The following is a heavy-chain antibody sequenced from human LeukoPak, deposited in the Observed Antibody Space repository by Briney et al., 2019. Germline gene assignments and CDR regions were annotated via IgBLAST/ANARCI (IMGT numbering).Heavy chain of an antibody. CDR1: GFTFSNYG. J-gene: IGHJ4*02. V-gene: IGHV3-23*01. Sequence: PGGSLRLSCAASGFTFSNYGMSWVRQAPGKGLEWVSAISGSGGSTYYADSVKGRFIISRDNAKNSLYLQMNSLRVEDTAVYYCARGGAARPDFWGQGTLVTVSS. D-gene: IGHD6-6*01. CDR2: ISGSGGST. CDR3: ARGGAARPDF.